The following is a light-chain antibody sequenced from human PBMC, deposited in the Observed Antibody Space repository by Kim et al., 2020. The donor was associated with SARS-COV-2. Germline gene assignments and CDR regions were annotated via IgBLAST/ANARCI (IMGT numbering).Light chain of an antibody. CDR2: TTS. CDR1: QDISDY. V-gene: IGKV1-33*01. CDR3: QQYDTLPWT. J-gene: IGKJ1*01. Sequence: DIQLTQSPSSLSASIGDRVTITCQASQDISDYLNWYQQKPGKAPKLLIFTTSNLERGVPSRFSGSGSGKHFSFTIGSLQAEDIATYYCQQYDTLPWTFGQGTKVEIK.